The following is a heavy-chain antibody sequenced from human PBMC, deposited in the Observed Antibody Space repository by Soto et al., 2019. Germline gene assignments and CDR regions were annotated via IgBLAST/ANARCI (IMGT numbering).Heavy chain of an antibody. V-gene: IGHV3-7*03. CDR3: ARSHTGDSAFRAFDI. CDR2: IKKDESET. J-gene: IGHJ3*02. D-gene: IGHD2-21*02. CDR1: QFSFSNYW. Sequence: LVQSGGGLVPPGESLTVSCVPSQFSFSNYWMNWVRQAPGKALEWVANIKKDESETDYVDSVRGRFTIFRDNAKNLLYLQMRRLRVEDTAVYYCARSHTGDSAFRAFDIWGQGTVVTV.